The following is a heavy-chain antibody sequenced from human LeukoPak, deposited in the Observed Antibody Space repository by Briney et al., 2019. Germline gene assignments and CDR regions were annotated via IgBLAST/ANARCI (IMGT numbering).Heavy chain of an antibody. CDR3: ARLSIAAAGYNWFDP. D-gene: IGHD6-13*01. V-gene: IGHV1-46*01. Sequence: PGASVKVSCKASGYTFTSYYMHWVRQAPGQGLEWMGIINPSGGSTSYAQKFQGRVTMTRDTSTSTVYMELSSLRSEDTAVYYCARLSIAAAGYNWFDPWGQGTLVTVSS. CDR2: INPSGGST. J-gene: IGHJ5*02. CDR1: GYTFTSYY.